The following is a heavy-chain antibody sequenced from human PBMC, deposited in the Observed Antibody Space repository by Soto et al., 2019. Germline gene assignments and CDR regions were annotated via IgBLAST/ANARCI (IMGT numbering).Heavy chain of an antibody. J-gene: IGHJ4*02. Sequence: SVKVSCKASGGTFSSYTISWVRQAPGQGLEWMGRIIPILGIANYAQKFQGRVTITADKSTSTAYMELSSLRSEDTAVYYCARDYCQGGDCYSYYFDYWGQGTLVTVSS. CDR1: GGTFSSYT. D-gene: IGHD2-21*02. CDR3: ARDYCQGGDCYSYYFDY. V-gene: IGHV1-69*04. CDR2: IIPILGIA.